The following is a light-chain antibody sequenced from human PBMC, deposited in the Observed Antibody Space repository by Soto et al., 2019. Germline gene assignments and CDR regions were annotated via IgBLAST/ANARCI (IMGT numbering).Light chain of an antibody. J-gene: IGKJ3*01. CDR2: WAS. V-gene: IGKV1-5*03. CDR1: QSISTW. CDR3: QHYTTYSGT. Sequence: DIHMTQSPATLSASVGDRVTITCRASQSISTWLAWYQQKPGKAPKLLIYWASSLESVVPSRFSGSGSGTEFTLAISSLQPDDFATYYCQHYTTYSGTFGPGNKVDIK.